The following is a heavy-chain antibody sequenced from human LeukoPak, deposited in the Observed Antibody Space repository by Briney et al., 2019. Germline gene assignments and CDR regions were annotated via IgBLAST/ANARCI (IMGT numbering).Heavy chain of an antibody. CDR3: ARDRYYDSSGYYYYYYGMCG. CDR1: GFTFSSYS. Sequence: GGSLRLSCAASGFTFSSYSMNWVRQAPGKGLEWVSFISCSSSYIYYADSVKGRFTISRDNAKNSLYLQMNSLRAYDTAFYYSARDRYYDSSGYYYYYYGMCGWGQGTTVTVSS. D-gene: IGHD3-22*01. V-gene: IGHV3-21*01. CDR2: ISCSSSYI. J-gene: IGHJ6*02.